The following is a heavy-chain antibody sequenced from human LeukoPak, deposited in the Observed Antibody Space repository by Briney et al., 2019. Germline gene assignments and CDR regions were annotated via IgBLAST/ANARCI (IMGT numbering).Heavy chain of an antibody. CDR1: GFTFSSYA. V-gene: IGHV3-23*01. CDR2: ISGSGGST. J-gene: IGHJ4*02. Sequence: GGSLRLSCAASGFTFSSYAMSWVRQAPGKGLEWVSAISGSGGSTYYADSVKGRFTISRDNSKNTLYLQMNSLRAEDTAVYYCAKVGYGSGSYYRAFDYWGQGTLVTVSS. D-gene: IGHD3-10*01. CDR3: AKVGYGSGSYYRAFDY.